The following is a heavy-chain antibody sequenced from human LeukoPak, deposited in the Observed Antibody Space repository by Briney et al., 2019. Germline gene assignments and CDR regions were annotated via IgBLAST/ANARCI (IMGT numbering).Heavy chain of an antibody. CDR1: GYSFSNYW. V-gene: IGHV5-51*01. CDR2: IFPGDSHA. J-gene: IGHJ6*02. CDR3: ARHRRTKTHRYYYGMDV. Sequence: GESLQISCKGSGYSFSNYWIGWVRQMPGKGLEWMGIIFPGDSHARYSPSFQGQVTISADTSIRTAYLQLSSLKASDTAMYYCARHRRTKTHRYYYGMDVWGQGTTVTVSS. D-gene: IGHD2-2*01.